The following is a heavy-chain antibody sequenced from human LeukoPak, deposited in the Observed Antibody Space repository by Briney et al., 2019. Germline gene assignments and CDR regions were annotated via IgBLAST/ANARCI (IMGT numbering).Heavy chain of an antibody. V-gene: IGHV3-33*08. CDR1: GFSFSSAW. CDR2: IWYDGSNE. Sequence: PGGSLRLSCAASGFSFSSAWMSWVRQAPGKGLEWVALIWYDGSNEDYADSLKGRFTISRDNSKNTLYLQMNSLRAEDTAVYYCARGKYSSGWYYFDYWGQGTLVTVSS. CDR3: ARGKYSSGWYYFDY. J-gene: IGHJ4*02. D-gene: IGHD6-19*01.